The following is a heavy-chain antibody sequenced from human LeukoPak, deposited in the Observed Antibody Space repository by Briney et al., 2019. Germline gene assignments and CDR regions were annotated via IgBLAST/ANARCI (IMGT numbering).Heavy chain of an antibody. Sequence: ASVKVSCKVSGYTLTELSMHWVRQAPGKGLEWMGGFDPEDGETIYAQKFQGRVTITADKSTSTAYMELSSLRSEDTAVYYCARDLYGVNAFDIWGQGTMVTVSS. CDR1: GYTLTELS. D-gene: IGHD4-17*01. J-gene: IGHJ3*02. V-gene: IGHV1-24*01. CDR2: FDPEDGET. CDR3: ARDLYGVNAFDI.